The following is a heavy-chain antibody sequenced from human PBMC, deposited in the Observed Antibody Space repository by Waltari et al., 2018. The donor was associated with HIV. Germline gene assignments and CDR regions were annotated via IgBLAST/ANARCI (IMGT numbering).Heavy chain of an antibody. V-gene: IGHV1-58*01. Sequence: QMQPVQSGPEVKKPGTSVKVSWKASCFTFTSSSVPWVRQARGQPLGWIGWIVVGSGNTNYAQKFQERVNITRDMSTSTAYMELSSLRSEDTVVYYCAAVYRAGGYDRDFDYWGQGTLVTVSS. CDR2: IVVGSGNT. CDR1: CFTFTSSS. CDR3: AAVYRAGGYDRDFDY. J-gene: IGHJ4*02. D-gene: IGHD5-12*01.